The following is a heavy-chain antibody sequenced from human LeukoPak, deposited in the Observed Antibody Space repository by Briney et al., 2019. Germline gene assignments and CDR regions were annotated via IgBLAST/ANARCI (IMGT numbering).Heavy chain of an antibody. D-gene: IGHD5-18*01. CDR2: IYTSGTT. V-gene: IGHV4-4*07. J-gene: IGHJ5*02. Sequence: SETLSLTCTVSGGSIRSYNWSWIRQAAGKGLEWIGRIYTSGTTKYNPSLKSRVTVSVDTSKNQFSLKLTSVTAADTAVYYCAREEWIQLWLIFDPWGQGTLVTVSS. CDR1: GGSIRSYN. CDR3: AREEWIQLWLIFDP.